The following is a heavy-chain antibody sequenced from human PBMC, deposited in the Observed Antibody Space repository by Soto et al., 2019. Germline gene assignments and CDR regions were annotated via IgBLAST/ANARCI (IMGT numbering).Heavy chain of an antibody. D-gene: IGHD4-17*01. CDR2: ISGSASHT. CDR3: AKRLSKTTVTTPYSWFFDL. Sequence: EVQLLESGGDLVQPEGSLRLSCAASGFTFSNYAMSWVRQAPGKGLEWVSIISGSASHTFYVDSVKGRFTISRDNSKDTLYLQMNSLRAEDTAVYYCAKRLSKTTVTTPYSWFFDLWGRGTLVTVSS. V-gene: IGHV3-23*01. J-gene: IGHJ2*01. CDR1: GFTFSNYA.